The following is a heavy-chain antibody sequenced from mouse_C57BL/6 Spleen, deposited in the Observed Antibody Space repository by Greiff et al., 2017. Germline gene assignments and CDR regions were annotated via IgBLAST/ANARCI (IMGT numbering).Heavy chain of an antibody. CDR1: GYTFTSYW. D-gene: IGHD2-1*01. CDR2: IYPSDSET. Sequence: QVQLQQPGAELVRPGSSVKLSCKASGYTFTSYWMDWVKQRPGQGLEWIGNIYPSDSETHYNQKFKDKATLTVDKSSSTAYMQLSSLTSEDSAVYYCARYSGNYGCWGQGTTLTVSS. J-gene: IGHJ2*01. V-gene: IGHV1-61*01. CDR3: ARYSGNYGC.